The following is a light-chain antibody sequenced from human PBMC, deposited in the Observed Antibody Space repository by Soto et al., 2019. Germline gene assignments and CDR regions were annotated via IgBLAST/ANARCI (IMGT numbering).Light chain of an antibody. CDR3: QQYNNWHLT. V-gene: IGKV3-15*01. Sequence: EIVMTQSPATLSVAPGERATLSCRASQSVSSNLAWYQQKPGQAPSLLIYGASTRATGIPARFSGGGSGTEFTLTLSSLQSEDFAVYYCQQYNNWHLTFGGGTKVDI. J-gene: IGKJ4*01. CDR1: QSVSSN. CDR2: GAS.